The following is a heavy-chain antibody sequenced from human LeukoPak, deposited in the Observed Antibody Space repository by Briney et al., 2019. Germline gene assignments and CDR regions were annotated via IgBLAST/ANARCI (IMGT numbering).Heavy chain of an antibody. D-gene: IGHD3-22*01. J-gene: IGHJ4*02. CDR3: ASRTYYFDSSGYFYAPFDF. V-gene: IGHV1-69*13. CDR1: GYTFTSYA. CDR2: IIPIFGTA. Sequence: ASVKVSCKASGYTFTSYAISWVRQAPGQGLEWMGGIIPIFGTANYAQKFQGRVTITADESTSTAYMELSSLRSDDTAVYYCASRTYYFDSSGYFYAPFDFWGQGTLVTVSS.